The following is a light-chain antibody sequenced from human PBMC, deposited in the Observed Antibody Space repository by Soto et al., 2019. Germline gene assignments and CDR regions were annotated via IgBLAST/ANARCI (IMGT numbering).Light chain of an antibody. J-gene: IGLJ2*01. CDR2: DVS. CDR1: SSDVGGYNY. CDR3: SSYTSSSTLVV. V-gene: IGLV2-14*01. Sequence: QSALTQPASVSGSPGQSITISCTGTSSDVGGYNYVSWYQQHPGKAPKLMIYDVSNRPSGVSNRFSGSMSGNTASLTISGLQAEDEADYYCSSYTSSSTLVVFGGGTKLDRP.